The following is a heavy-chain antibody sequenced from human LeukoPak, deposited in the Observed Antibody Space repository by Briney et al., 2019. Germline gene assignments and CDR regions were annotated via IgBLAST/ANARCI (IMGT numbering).Heavy chain of an antibody. CDR1: GFTFSSYE. CDR3: ASAQWEGDY. CDR2: ISSSGSTI. V-gene: IGHV3-48*03. Sequence: GGSLRLSCAASGFTFSSYEMNWVRQAPGKGLEWVSYISSSGSTIYYADSVKGRFTISRDNSKNTLYLQMNSLRAEDTAVYYCASAQWEGDYWGQGTLVTVSS. D-gene: IGHD1-26*01. J-gene: IGHJ4*02.